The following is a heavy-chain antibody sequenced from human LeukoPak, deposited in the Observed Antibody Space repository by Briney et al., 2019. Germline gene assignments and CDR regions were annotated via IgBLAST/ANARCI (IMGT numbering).Heavy chain of an antibody. V-gene: IGHV4-4*07. Sequence: PSETLSLTCTVSGGSISFYYCSWVRQPAGKGLEWVGRIYTSGSTNYNPSLKSRVTMSVDTSKNHFSLKLTSVTAADTALYYCARGYSSTSSTPDHWGQGTLVTVSS. CDR3: ARGYSSTSSTPDH. J-gene: IGHJ4*02. CDR2: IYTSGST. CDR1: GGSISFYY. D-gene: IGHD6-6*01.